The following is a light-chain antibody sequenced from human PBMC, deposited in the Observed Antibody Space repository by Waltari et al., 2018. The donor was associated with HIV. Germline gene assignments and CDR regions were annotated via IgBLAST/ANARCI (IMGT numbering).Light chain of an antibody. V-gene: IGLV1-44*01. J-gene: IGLJ1*01. CDR1: TSNIRSTA. CDR3: AAWDDSLIAHV. CDR2: SDN. Sequence: QSVLTQPPSMSGTPGQRVTISCSGSTSNIRSTAVNWYQQLPGTAPKLLIYSDNQPPPAVPDRFSGSKSGTSGSLAISGLQSDDEADYYCAAWDDSLIAHVFGPGTKVTVL.